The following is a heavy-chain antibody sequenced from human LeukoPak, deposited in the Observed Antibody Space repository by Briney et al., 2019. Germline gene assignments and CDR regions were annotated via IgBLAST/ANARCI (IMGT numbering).Heavy chain of an antibody. D-gene: IGHD1-26*01. V-gene: IGHV3-23*01. CDR3: AKAVVGAAYFDY. Sequence: GGSLRLSCAASGFTFSSYSMSWVRQAPGKGLEWVSVISGSGGDTYYADFVKGRFITSRDNSKSTVYLQMSSLRAEDTAVYYCAKAVVGAAYFDYWGPGTLVTVSS. CDR1: GFTFSSYS. CDR2: ISGSGGDT. J-gene: IGHJ4*02.